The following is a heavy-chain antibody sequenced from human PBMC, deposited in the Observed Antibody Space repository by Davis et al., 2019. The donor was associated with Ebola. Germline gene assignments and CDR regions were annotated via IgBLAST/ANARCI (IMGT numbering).Heavy chain of an antibody. Sequence: PGGSLRLSCAASGFTFDDYAMHWVRQAPGKGLEWVSLISGDGGSTYYADSVKGRFTISRDNSKNSLYLQMNSLRTEDTALYYCAKDKEGGSGSHAFDYWGQGTLVTVSS. D-gene: IGHD3-10*01. CDR1: GFTFDDYA. V-gene: IGHV3-43*02. CDR3: AKDKEGGSGSHAFDY. CDR2: ISGDGGST. J-gene: IGHJ4*02.